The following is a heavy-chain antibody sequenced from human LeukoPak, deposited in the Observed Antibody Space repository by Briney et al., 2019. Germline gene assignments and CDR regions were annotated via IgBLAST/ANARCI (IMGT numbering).Heavy chain of an antibody. J-gene: IGHJ3*02. Sequence: PGGSLRLSCAASGFTFSSYGMHWVRQAPGKGLEWVAVISYDGSNKYYADSVKGRFTISRDNSKNTLYLQMNSLRAEDTAVYYCKVVAHDAFDIWGQGTMVTVSS. V-gene: IGHV3-30*03. CDR2: ISYDGSNK. D-gene: IGHD2-15*01. CDR3: KVVAHDAFDI. CDR1: GFTFSSYG.